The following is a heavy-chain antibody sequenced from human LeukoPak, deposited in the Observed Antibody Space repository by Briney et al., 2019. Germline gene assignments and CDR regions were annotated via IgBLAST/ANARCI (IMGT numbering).Heavy chain of an antibody. CDR3: ARGWEYCSSTSCSNWFDP. CDR2: INHSGST. Sequence: SETLSPTCAVYGGSFSGYYWSWIRQPPGKGLEWIGEINHSGSTNYNPSLKSRVTISVDTSKNQFSLKLSSVTAADTAVYYCARGWEYCSSTSCSNWFDPWGQGTLVTVSS. D-gene: IGHD2-2*01. J-gene: IGHJ5*02. CDR1: GGSFSGYY. V-gene: IGHV4-34*01.